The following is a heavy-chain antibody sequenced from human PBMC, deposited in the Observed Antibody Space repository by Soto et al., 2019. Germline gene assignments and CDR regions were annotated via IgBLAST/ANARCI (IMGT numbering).Heavy chain of an antibody. CDR1: GGSISSYY. V-gene: IGHV4-59*01. CDR3: ARAAAGNLAFEP. J-gene: IGHJ5*02. Sequence: SATLSLTCTVSGGSISSYYWSWIRQPPGKGLEWIGYIYYSGSTNYNPSLKSRVTISVDTSKNQFSLKLSSVTAVDTAVYYWARAAAGNLAFEPWGQGTLVTGSS. D-gene: IGHD6-13*01. CDR2: IYYSGST.